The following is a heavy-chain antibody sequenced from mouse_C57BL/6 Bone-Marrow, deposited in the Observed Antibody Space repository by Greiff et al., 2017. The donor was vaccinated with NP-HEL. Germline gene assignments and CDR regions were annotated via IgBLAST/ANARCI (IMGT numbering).Heavy chain of an antibody. Sequence: EVMLVESEGGLVQPGSSMKLSCTASGFTFSDYYMAWVRQVPEKGLEWVANINYDGSSTYYLDSLKSRFIISRDNAKNILYLQMSSLKSEDTATYYCARVLRTRIFDYWGQGTTLTVSS. D-gene: IGHD1-1*01. CDR1: GFTFSDYY. CDR3: ARVLRTRIFDY. J-gene: IGHJ2*01. CDR2: INYDGSST. V-gene: IGHV5-16*01.